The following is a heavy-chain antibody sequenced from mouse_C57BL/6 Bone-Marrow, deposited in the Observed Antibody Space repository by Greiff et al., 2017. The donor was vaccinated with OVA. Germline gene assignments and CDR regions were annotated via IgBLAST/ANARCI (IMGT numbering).Heavy chain of an antibody. Sequence: VQRVESGAELVMPGASVKLSCKASGYTFTSYWMHWVKQRPGQGLEWIGEIGPSDSYTNYNQKFKGKSTLTVDKSSSTAYMQLSSLTSEDSAVYYCARGDDLFAYWGQGTLVTVSA. V-gene: IGHV1-69*01. CDR1: GYTFTSYW. CDR2: IGPSDSYT. CDR3: ARGDDLFAY. J-gene: IGHJ3*01.